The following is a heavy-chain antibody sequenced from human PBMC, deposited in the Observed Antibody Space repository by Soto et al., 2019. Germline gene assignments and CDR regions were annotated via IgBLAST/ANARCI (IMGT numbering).Heavy chain of an antibody. CDR3: ASRDPGTSVDY. J-gene: IGHJ4*02. V-gene: IGHV4-4*02. CDR2: IYRTGST. D-gene: IGHD1-7*01. CDR1: GGSFTSNNW. Sequence: SETLSLTCAVSGGSFTSNNWWTWVRQPPGQGLEWIGEIYRTGSTNYNPSLKSRVTISLDKSENQFSLKVTSLTAADTAVYYCASRDPGTSVDYWGQGTLVTVPQ.